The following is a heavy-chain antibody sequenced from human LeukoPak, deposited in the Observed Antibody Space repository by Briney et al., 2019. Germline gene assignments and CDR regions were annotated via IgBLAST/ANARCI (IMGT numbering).Heavy chain of an antibody. CDR1: GFTFSNHA. V-gene: IGHV3-64*04. D-gene: IGHD4-17*01. J-gene: IGHJ4*02. CDR2: ISSNGGTT. CDR3: ARARRCGLNDDYGACFDY. Sequence: GGSLRLSCSASGFTFSNHAMHWVRQAPGKGLECVAAISSNGGTTYHADSVEGRFAISRDNSKNTLFLQMNSLRADDTAVYYCARARRCGLNDDYGACFDYWGQGSLVTVSS.